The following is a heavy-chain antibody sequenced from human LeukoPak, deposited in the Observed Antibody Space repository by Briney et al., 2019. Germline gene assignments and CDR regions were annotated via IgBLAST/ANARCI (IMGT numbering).Heavy chain of an antibody. J-gene: IGHJ4*02. D-gene: IGHD1-26*01. V-gene: IGHV4-34*01. CDR3: ARDDVNSGSYY. CDR2: INHSGST. CDR1: GGSISSYY. Sequence: SETLSLTCTVSGGSISSYYWSWIRQPPGKGLEWIGEINHSGSTNYNPSLKSRVTISVDTSKNQFSLKLSSVTAADTAVYYCARDDVNSGSYYWGQGTLVTVSS.